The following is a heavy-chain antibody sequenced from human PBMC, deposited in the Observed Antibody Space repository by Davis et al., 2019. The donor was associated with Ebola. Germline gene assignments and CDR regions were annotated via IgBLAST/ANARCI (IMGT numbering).Heavy chain of an antibody. CDR3: TRDGSGST. CDR1: GFTFNSFA. CDR2: ITGSGGRT. J-gene: IGHJ5*02. D-gene: IGHD3-22*01. Sequence: GESLKIPCSASGFTFNSFAIRLVRQAPRKGLELVSAITGSGGRTYYADSVQGRFPISRDHSNDILYLHMHSLRVEDTALYYCTRDGSGSTWGQGTLVTVSS. V-gene: IGHV3-23*01.